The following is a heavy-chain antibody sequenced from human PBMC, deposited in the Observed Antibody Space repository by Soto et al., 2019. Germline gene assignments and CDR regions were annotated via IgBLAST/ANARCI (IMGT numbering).Heavy chain of an antibody. J-gene: IGHJ4*02. CDR2: IYSGGST. Sequence: GGSLRLSCAASGFTVSSNYMSWVRQAPGKGLEWVSVIYSGGSTYYADSVKGRFTISRDDSKNTVFLQMNSLKVEDTAAYFCASPREGQWLVFDHWGQRTLVTVSS. D-gene: IGHD6-19*01. CDR3: ASPREGQWLVFDH. V-gene: IGHV3-53*01. CDR1: GFTVSSNY.